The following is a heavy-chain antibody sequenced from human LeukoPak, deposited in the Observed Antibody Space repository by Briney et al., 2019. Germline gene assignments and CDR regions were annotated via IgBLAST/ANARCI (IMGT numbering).Heavy chain of an antibody. D-gene: IGHD3-22*01. CDR2: IDPSDSYT. CDR3: VRQNYYDSSGGNCFDP. V-gene: IGHV5-10-1*01. Sequence: GESLKISCKGPGYRFTSYWISWVRQMPGKGLEWRGRIDPSDSYTNYSPSFQAHVTISADKSISPAYLQWSSLKASATAMYYCVRQNYYDSSGGNCFDPWGQGTLVSVS. CDR1: GYRFTSYW. J-gene: IGHJ5*02.